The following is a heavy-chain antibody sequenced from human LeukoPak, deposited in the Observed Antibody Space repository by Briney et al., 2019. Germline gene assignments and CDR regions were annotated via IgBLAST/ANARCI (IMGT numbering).Heavy chain of an antibody. CDR2: IYHGDSET. V-gene: IGHV5-51*01. CDR3: VRSRGYSYGYSYYFDY. J-gene: IGHJ4*02. CDR1: GYSFTTNW. Sequence: GESLKISCNGSGYSFTTNWIGWVRQMPGKGLEWMGIIYHGDSETRYSPSFQGQVTISADKYISTAYVQWSSLKASDTAMYYCVRSRGYSYGYSYYFDYWGQGTLVTVSS. D-gene: IGHD5-18*01.